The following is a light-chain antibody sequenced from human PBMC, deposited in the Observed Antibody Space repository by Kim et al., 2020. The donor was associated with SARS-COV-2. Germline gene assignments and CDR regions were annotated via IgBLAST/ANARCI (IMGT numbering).Light chain of an antibody. V-gene: IGKV3-11*01. CDR3: QQRSNWPLIT. CDR1: QSVSSY. J-gene: IGKJ5*01. Sequence: PGERATPSCRASQSVSSYLAWYQQKPGQAPRLLIYDASNRATGIPARFSGSGSGTDFTLTISSLEPEDFAVYYCQQRSNWPLITFGQGTRLEIK. CDR2: DAS.